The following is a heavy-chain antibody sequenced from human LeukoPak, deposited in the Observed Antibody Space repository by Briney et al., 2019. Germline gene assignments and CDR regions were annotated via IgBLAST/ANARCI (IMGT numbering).Heavy chain of an antibody. CDR2: ISGSGGST. Sequence: GGSLRPSCAASGFTFSSYAMSWVRQAPGKGLEWVSAISGSGGSTYYADSVKGRFTISRDNSKNTLYLQMNSLRAEDTAVYYCAKNRMVRGVRPPLDYWGQGTLVTVSS. V-gene: IGHV3-23*01. J-gene: IGHJ4*02. D-gene: IGHD3-10*01. CDR1: GFTFSSYA. CDR3: AKNRMVRGVRPPLDY.